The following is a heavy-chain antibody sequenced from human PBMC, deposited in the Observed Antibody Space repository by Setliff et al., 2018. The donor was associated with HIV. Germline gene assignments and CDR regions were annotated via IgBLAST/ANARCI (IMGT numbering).Heavy chain of an antibody. CDR1: RSTFNSHT. Sequence: SVKVSCKASRSTFNSHTINWVRQAPGQGLDWMGRIIPILGVANYAQRFQGKVTITADKATSTAYMELTSLRFDDTAMYYCVRGVQSPPHYSYYYMDVWGEGTMVTVSS. J-gene: IGHJ6*03. CDR3: VRGVQSPPHYSYYYMDV. D-gene: IGHD3-3*01. CDR2: IIPILGVA. V-gene: IGHV1-69*02.